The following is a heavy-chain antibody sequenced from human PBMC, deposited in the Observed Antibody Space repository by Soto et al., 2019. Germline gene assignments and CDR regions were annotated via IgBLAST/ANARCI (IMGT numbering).Heavy chain of an antibody. J-gene: IGHJ3*02. D-gene: IGHD3-22*01. CDR1: GFTFSSYG. CDR2: IWYDGSNK. V-gene: IGHV3-33*01. Sequence: QVQLVESGGGVVQPGRSLRLSCAASGFTFSSYGMHWVRQAPGKGLEWVAVIWYDGSNKYYADSVKGRFTISRDNSKNTLYLQMNSLRAEDTAVYYCARESYDGSSGYGAFDIWGQGTMVTVS. CDR3: ARESYDGSSGYGAFDI.